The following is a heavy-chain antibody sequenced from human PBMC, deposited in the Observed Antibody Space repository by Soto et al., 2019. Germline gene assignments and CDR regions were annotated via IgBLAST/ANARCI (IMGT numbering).Heavy chain of an antibody. D-gene: IGHD7-27*01. CDR3: ARDYLTGDPREAFDS. J-gene: IGHJ4*02. CDR1: GFNFGAFS. Sequence: EVQLVESGGGLVKPGESLRLSCKASGFNFGAFSLSWVRQAPGKGLEWVSSIDPTSTEIHYADSVEGRFSVYRDSTKNSLYLQMISLRFEDTGVYYCARDYLTGDPREAFDSWGQGTLVTVSS. CDR2: IDPTSTEI. V-gene: IGHV3-21*01.